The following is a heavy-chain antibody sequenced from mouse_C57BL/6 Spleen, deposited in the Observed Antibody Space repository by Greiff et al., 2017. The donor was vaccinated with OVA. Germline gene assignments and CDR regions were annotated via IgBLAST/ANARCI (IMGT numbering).Heavy chain of an antibody. V-gene: IGHV1-81*01. CDR2: IYPRSGNT. CDR1: GYTFTSYG. D-gene: IGHD2-4*01. Sequence: VQVVESGAELARPGASVKLSCKASGYTFTSYGISWVKQRTGQGLEWIGEIYPRSGNTYYNEKFKGKATLTADKSSSTAYMELRSLTSEDSAVYFCASQGDYDYGFDYWGQGTTLTVSS. CDR3: ASQGDYDYGFDY. J-gene: IGHJ2*01.